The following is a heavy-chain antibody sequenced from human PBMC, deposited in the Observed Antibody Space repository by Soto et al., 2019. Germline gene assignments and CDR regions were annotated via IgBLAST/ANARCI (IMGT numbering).Heavy chain of an antibody. D-gene: IGHD1-20*01. CDR2: IQQDGSEK. CDR3: TNNMRNDAFDI. V-gene: IGHV3-7*03. Sequence: GGSLRLSCAASGFTFSSYWMSWVRQAPGKGLEWVANIQQDGSEKYYVDSVKGRFTISRDNSKNTLYLQMNSLRAEDTAVYYCTNNMRNDAFDIWGQGTMVTVSS. CDR1: GFTFSSYW. J-gene: IGHJ3*02.